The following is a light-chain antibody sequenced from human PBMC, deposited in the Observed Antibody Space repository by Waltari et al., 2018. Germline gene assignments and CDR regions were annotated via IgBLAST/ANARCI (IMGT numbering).Light chain of an antibody. Sequence: EIVLTQSPGTLSLSPGERATLPCRASQSMSSSYLAWYQQKPGQAPRLLIYGAFSRATGIPDRFSGSGSGTDFTLTISRLEREDFAIYYCQQFDYSDRTFTFGPGTKVESK. CDR2: GAF. J-gene: IGKJ3*01. V-gene: IGKV3-20*01. CDR1: QSMSSSY. CDR3: QQFDYSDRTFT.